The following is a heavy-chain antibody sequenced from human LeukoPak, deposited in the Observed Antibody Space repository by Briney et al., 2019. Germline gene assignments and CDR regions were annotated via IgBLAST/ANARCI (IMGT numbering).Heavy chain of an antibody. D-gene: IGHD5-18*01. Sequence: TGRSLRLSCAASGFTFSSYGMHWVRQAPGKGLEWVAVISYDGSNKYYADSVKGRFTISRDNSKNTLYLQMNSLRAEDTAVYYCAKDRGRAHSYGSFDYWGQGTPVTVSS. V-gene: IGHV3-30*18. J-gene: IGHJ4*02. CDR2: ISYDGSNK. CDR3: AKDRGRAHSYGSFDY. CDR1: GFTFSSYG.